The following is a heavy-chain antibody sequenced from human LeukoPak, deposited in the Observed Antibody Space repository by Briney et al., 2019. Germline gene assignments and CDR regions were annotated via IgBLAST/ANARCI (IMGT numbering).Heavy chain of an antibody. CDR3: ARSDPQYYYDSSGYSYPLEFFQR. CDR1: GFTFSSYS. D-gene: IGHD3-22*01. V-gene: IGHV3-21*01. Sequence: PGGPLRLSCAASGFTFSSYSMNWVRQAPGKGLEWVSSISSSSSYIYYADSEKGRFTISRDNAKNSLYLQMNSLRGEDTAVYYCARSDPQYYYDSSGYSYPLEFFQRWGQGTLVTVSS. J-gene: IGHJ1*01. CDR2: ISSSSSYI.